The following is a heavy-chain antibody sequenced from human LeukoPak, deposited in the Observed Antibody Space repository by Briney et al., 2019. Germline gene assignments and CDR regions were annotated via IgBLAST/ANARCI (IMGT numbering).Heavy chain of an antibody. V-gene: IGHV4-31*03. D-gene: IGHD2-2*01. CDR2: IYYSGST. CDR3: ARYKDCSSTSCYGLDYFDY. Sequence: SETLSLTCTVSGGSISSGGYYWSWIRQHPGKGLEWIGYIYYSGSTYYNPSLKSRVTISVDTSMNQFSLKLSSVTAADTAVYYCARYKDCSSTSCYGLDYFDYWGQGTLVTVSS. CDR1: GGSISSGGYY. J-gene: IGHJ4*02.